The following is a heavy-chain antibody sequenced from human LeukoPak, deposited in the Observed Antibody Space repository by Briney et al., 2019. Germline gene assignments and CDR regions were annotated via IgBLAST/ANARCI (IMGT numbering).Heavy chain of an antibody. CDR1: GFTFSSYG. V-gene: IGHV3-30*03. CDR3: ARAAPYGMDV. Sequence: GGSLRLSCAASGFTFSSYGMHWVRQAPGKGLEWVAVISYDGSNKYYADSVKGRFTISRDNSKNTLYLQMNSLRAGDTAVYYCARAAPYGMDVWGQGTTVTVSS. CDR2: ISYDGSNK. J-gene: IGHJ6*02. D-gene: IGHD6-25*01.